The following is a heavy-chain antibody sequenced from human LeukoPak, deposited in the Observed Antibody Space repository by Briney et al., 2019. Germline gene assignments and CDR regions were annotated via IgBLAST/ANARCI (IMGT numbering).Heavy chain of an antibody. V-gene: IGHV4-59*01. CDR2: IYSSGST. CDR3: ARENDFWSGARYGMDV. D-gene: IGHD3-3*01. J-gene: IGHJ6*02. CDR1: GGFISRYY. Sequence: SETLSLTCTVSGGFISRYYWSWIRQPPGQGLDWVGYIYSSGSTKYNPSLKSRVTISVDMSKNQLSLKLTSVTAADTAVYYCARENDFWSGARYGMDVWGPGTTVTVSS.